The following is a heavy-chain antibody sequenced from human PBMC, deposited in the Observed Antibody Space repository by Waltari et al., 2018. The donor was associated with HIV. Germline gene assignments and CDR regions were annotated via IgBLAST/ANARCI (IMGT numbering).Heavy chain of an antibody. CDR2: FDPKNGKP. D-gene: IGHD2-15*01. Sequence: QLIQSTSALKRPGASVTISCPVSGYPLSDFSMPWVRPGRGQRLEWMGGFDPKNGKPVYSQRFWGRVSLAEDTSEDTAFLELNRLTSDDTAVYYCVTLYNESPLYSNFWGRGTLVTV. V-gene: IGHV1-24*01. J-gene: IGHJ1*01. CDR1: GYPLSDFS. CDR3: VTLYNESPLYSNF.